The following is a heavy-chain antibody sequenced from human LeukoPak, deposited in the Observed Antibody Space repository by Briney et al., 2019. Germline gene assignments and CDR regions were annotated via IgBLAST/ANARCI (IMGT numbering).Heavy chain of an antibody. V-gene: IGHV3-21*01. CDR3: ARGWGERGKCRGGTCNNPQFDY. J-gene: IGHJ4*02. CDR2: ISYLSSHV. Sequence: NPGGSLRLSCSASGFTFSDYDMNWVRQAPGKGLEWVSSISYLSSHVYYGDSVKGRFSISRDNAKNSLYLQMNSLRVEDTAVYYCARGWGERGKCRGGTCNNPQFDYWGRGTLVTVSS. D-gene: IGHD2-15*01. CDR1: GFTFSDYD.